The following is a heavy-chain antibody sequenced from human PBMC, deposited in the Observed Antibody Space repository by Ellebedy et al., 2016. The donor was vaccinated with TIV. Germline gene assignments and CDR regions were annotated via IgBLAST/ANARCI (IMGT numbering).Heavy chain of an antibody. V-gene: IGHV4-39*07. J-gene: IGHJ4*02. D-gene: IGHD5-12*01. CDR2: FYYSESDNT. Sequence: SETLSLXXTVSGDSISNTNYYWGWIRQPPGKGLEWIATFYYSESDNTYYNPSLKSRVTISVDRSRNQFSLKLNSLTAADTAVYFCARGPRRGYEVTFFEDWGQGALVTVAS. CDR1: GDSISNTNYY. CDR3: ARGPRRGYEVTFFED.